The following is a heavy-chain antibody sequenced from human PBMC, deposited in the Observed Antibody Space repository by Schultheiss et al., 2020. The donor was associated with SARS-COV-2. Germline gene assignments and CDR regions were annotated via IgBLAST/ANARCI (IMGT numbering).Heavy chain of an antibody. D-gene: IGHD6-19*01. J-gene: IGHJ3*02. Sequence: SETLSLTCTVSGGSISSSSYYWSWIRQPAGKGLEWIGRIYTSGSTNYNPSLKSRVTISVDTSKNQFSLKLSSVTAADTAVYYCARHKGWLVTTGGAFDIWGQGTMVTVSS. CDR1: GGSISSSSYY. CDR2: IYTSGST. V-gene: IGHV4-61*02. CDR3: ARHKGWLVTTGGAFDI.